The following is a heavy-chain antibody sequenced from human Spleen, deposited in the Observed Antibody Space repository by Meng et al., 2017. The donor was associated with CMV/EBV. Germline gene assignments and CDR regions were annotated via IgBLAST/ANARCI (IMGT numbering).Heavy chain of an antibody. CDR3: ARGYSAYPYYFDY. CDR2: IYTGGAT. V-gene: IGHV3-53*01. J-gene: IGHJ4*02. D-gene: IGHD5-12*01. Sequence: GGSLRLSCAASGFTFSSYSMNWVRQAPGKGLEWVSVIYTGGATHYADSVKGRFTISRDTSKNILNLQMNTLRAEDTAVYYCARGYSAYPYYFDYWGQGTLVTVSS. CDR1: GFTFSSYS.